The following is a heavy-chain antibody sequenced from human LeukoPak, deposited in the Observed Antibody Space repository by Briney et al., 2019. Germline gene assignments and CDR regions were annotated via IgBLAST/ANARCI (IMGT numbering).Heavy chain of an antibody. D-gene: IGHD2-8*02. CDR3: ARVAYWPDYMDV. J-gene: IGHJ6*03. Sequence: GGSLRLSCAASGFTVSSNYMSWVRQAPGKGLEWVSGIYSGGSTYYADSVKGRFTISRDNSKNTLYLQMNSLRAEDTAVYYCARVAYWPDYMDVWGKGTTVTVSS. CDR1: GFTVSSNY. V-gene: IGHV3-53*01. CDR2: IYSGGST.